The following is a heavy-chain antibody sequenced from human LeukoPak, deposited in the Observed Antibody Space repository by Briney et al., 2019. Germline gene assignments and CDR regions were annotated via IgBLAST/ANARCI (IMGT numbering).Heavy chain of an antibody. J-gene: IGHJ3*02. V-gene: IGHV1-46*01. CDR2: INPSSGSI. Sequence: ASVKISCKASGNTFSSYYMHWVRQAPGQGLEWMGIINPSSGSISYAQKFQGRVTMTRDRSTSTAYMELSSLRSEDTAVFYCARHLRDLLFAAFDIWGQGTVVTVSS. CDR3: ARHLRDLLFAAFDI. CDR1: GNTFSSYY. D-gene: IGHD3/OR15-3a*01.